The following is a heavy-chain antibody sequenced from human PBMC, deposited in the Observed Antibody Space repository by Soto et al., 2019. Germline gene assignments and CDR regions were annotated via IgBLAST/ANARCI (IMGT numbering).Heavy chain of an antibody. Sequence: PGGSLRLSCAASGFTFSSYGMHWVRQAPGKGLEWVAVIWYDGSNKYYADSVKGRFTISRDNSKNTLYLQMNSLRAEDTAVYYCARDTGWFHYYYYGMDVWGQGTTVTVSS. CDR3: ARDTGWFHYYYYGMDV. J-gene: IGHJ6*02. V-gene: IGHV3-33*01. CDR2: IWYDGSNK. D-gene: IGHD3-10*01. CDR1: GFTFSSYG.